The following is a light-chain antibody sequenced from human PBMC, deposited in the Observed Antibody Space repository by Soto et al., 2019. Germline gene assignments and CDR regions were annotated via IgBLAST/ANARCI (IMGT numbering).Light chain of an antibody. CDR2: DAS. Sequence: PGERATLSCRASQTVSNQLAWYQQKPGQAPRLLIYDASRRVTGIPARFSGSGSGTDFTLTLSSLAPEDFAVYYCQQRAGSSTFGQGTRLEIK. J-gene: IGKJ5*01. CDR3: QQRAGSST. CDR1: QTVSNQ. V-gene: IGKV3-11*01.